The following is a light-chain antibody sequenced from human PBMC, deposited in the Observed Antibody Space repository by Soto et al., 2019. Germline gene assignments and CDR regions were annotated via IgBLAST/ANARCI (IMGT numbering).Light chain of an antibody. CDR1: QSISSW. V-gene: IGKV1-5*01. CDR3: QQYNSYPLT. Sequence: DIQVTQSPSTLSASVGDRVTITSRASQSISSWLAWYQQKPGKAPKLLIYDASSLESGVPSRFSGSGSGTEFTLTICSLQPDDFATYYCQQYNSYPLTFGGGTKVDIK. J-gene: IGKJ4*01. CDR2: DAS.